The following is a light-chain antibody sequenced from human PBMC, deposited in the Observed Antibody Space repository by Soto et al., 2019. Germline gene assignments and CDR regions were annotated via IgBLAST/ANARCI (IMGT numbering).Light chain of an antibody. CDR1: QDINSR. Sequence: DIQMTQSPSSVSASVGDTVTITCQASQDINSRLAWFQQQPGRPPKYVIQAATMLQSGFPSRFAGSGSGRDFTLTIHTLQPEDSATYYCLQVANFPRTFGQGTKV. J-gene: IGKJ1*01. V-gene: IGKV1-12*01. CDR2: AAT. CDR3: LQVANFPRT.